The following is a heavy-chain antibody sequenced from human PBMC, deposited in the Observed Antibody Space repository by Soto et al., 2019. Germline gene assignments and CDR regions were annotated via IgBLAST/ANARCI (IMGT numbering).Heavy chain of an antibody. J-gene: IGHJ4*02. CDR2: ISYDGSNK. CDR3: ARASFLGAHGDY. D-gene: IGHD1-26*01. CDR1: GFTFSSYA. V-gene: IGHV3-30-3*01. Sequence: QVQLVESGGGVVQPGRSLRLSCAASGFTFSSYAMHWVRQAPGKGLEWVAVISYDGSNKYYADSVKGRFTISRDNSKNTLYLQMNSLRAEDTAVYYCARASFLGAHGDYWGQGTLVTVSS.